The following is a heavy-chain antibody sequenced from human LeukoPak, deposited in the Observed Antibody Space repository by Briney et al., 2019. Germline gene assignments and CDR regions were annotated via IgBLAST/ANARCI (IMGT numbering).Heavy chain of an antibody. CDR1: GFTFRSYS. J-gene: IGHJ4*02. CDR2: ISSTGSTI. CDR3: ARGDAWFGEFLSFDY. Sequence: PGGSLRLSCAASGFTFRSYSMNWGRQAPGKGLEWISHISSTGSTIYYADSVKGRFTISRDNAKNSLYLQMNSLRGEDTAVYYCARGDAWFGEFLSFDYWGQGTLVTVSS. D-gene: IGHD3-10*01. V-gene: IGHV3-48*04.